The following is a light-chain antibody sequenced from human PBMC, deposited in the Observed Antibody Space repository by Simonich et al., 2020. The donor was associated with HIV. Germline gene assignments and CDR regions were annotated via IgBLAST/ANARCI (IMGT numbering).Light chain of an antibody. CDR3: MQSIQHPKT. CDR2: EVS. J-gene: IGKJ1*01. V-gene: IGKV2D-29*02. Sequence: DIVMTQSPISLSVTPGQPASISCKSSQSLLDSNVKTYLYWYLQKPGQSHQLLIYEVSNRCSGVPDRFSGSGSGTDFTLKISRVEAEDVGVYYCMQSIQHPKTFGQGTKVEIK. CDR1: QSLLDSNVKTY.